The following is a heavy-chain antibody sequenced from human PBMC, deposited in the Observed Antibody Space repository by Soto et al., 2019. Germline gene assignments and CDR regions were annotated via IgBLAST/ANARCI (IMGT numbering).Heavy chain of an antibody. Sequence: QVQLVQSGAEMKKPGSSVKVSCQSSGGTFNTYAMNWVRQAPGQGPEWMGDISPMFGAANYAPKFQGRVTITGDESTGTSYLQLSSLTAEDTAPYFRAREGQVHPPAFVYWGQGTLVTVSS. CDR1: GGTFNTYA. J-gene: IGHJ4*02. D-gene: IGHD3-10*01. CDR3: AREGQVHPPAFVY. CDR2: ISPMFGAA. V-gene: IGHV1-69*19.